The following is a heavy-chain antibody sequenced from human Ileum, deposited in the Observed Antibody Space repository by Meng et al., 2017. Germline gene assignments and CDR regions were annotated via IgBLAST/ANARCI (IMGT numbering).Heavy chain of an antibody. Sequence: GESLKISCAASGFTFSESWMNWVRQTPGKGLEWVANINEDGSVRRTVDSVEGRITISRDNAKNSVYLQMNSLRVEDKAVYYCLSWGSRNYWGQGTRVTVSS. CDR3: LSWGSRNY. V-gene: IGHV3-7*01. J-gene: IGHJ4*02. CDR2: INEDGSVR. D-gene: IGHD7-27*01. CDR1: GFTFSESW.